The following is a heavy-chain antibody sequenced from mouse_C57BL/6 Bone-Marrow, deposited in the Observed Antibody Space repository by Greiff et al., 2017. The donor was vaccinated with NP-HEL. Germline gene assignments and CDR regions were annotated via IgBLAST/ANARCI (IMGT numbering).Heavy chain of an antibody. CDR3: ARDQGLGYFDY. CDR2: ISAGGSYT. Sequence: EVMLVESGGGLVKPGGSLKLSCAASGFTFSSYAMSWVRQTPEKRLEWVATISAGGSYTYYPDNVKGRFTISRDNAKNNLYLQMSHLKSEDTAMYYCARDQGLGYFDYWGQGTTLTVSS. D-gene: IGHD3-3*01. J-gene: IGHJ2*01. V-gene: IGHV5-4*01. CDR1: GFTFSSYA.